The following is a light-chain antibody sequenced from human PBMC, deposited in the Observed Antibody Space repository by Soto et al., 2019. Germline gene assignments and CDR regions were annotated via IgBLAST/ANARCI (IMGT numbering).Light chain of an antibody. CDR2: QHS. CDR3: QAWDSSTDVV. V-gene: IGLV3-1*01. J-gene: IGLJ2*01. CDR1: KLGDKY. Sequence: SYELTQPPSVSVSPGQTASITCSGDKLGDKYTCWYQQKPGQSPVLVIYQHSQRPSGIPERFSGSNSGNTATLTISGTQAXXXXDYXCQAWDSSTDVVXGX.